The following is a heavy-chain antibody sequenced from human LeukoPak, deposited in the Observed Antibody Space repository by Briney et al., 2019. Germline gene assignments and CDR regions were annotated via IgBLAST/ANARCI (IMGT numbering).Heavy chain of an antibody. D-gene: IGHD2-2*01. CDR1: GFTFSSYA. CDR2: ISGSGGST. CDR3: AKSPYCSSTSCYPFDY. J-gene: IGHJ4*02. V-gene: IGHV3-23*01. Sequence: QPGGSLRLSCAASGFTFSSYAMSWVRQAPGKGLEWVSAISGSGGSTYYADSVKGRFTISRDNSKNTLYLQMNSLRAEDTAVYYCAKSPYCSSTSCYPFDYWGQGTLVTVSS.